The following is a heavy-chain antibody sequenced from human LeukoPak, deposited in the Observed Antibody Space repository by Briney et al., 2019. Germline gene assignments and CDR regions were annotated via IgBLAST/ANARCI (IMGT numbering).Heavy chain of an antibody. Sequence: GGSLRLSCAASGFTVSTNYMSWVRQAPGKGLEWVSVIYSGDTTFYADSVRGKFTISRDNSKNTLYLQMNSLRAEDTAVYYCASILRSSSGYYFDYWCQGTLVTVSS. CDR1: GFTVSTNY. CDR3: ASILRSSSGYYFDY. V-gene: IGHV3-66*01. J-gene: IGHJ4*02. CDR2: IYSGDTT. D-gene: IGHD3-10*01.